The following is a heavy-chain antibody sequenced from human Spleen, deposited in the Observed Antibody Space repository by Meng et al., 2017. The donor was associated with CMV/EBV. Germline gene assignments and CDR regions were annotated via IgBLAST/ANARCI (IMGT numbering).Heavy chain of an antibody. D-gene: IGHD5-18*01. CDR2: IYYSGST. CDR3: ARVRGYSYGYDYYYYGMDV. CDR1: GGSINYYH. J-gene: IGHJ6*02. V-gene: IGHV4-59*01. Sequence: GSLRLSCTVSGGSINYYHWSWIRQPPGKGLEWIGYIYYSGSTNYNPSLKSRVTISVDTSKNQFSLKLSSVTAADTAVYYCARVRGYSYGYDYYYYGMDVWGQGTTVTVSS.